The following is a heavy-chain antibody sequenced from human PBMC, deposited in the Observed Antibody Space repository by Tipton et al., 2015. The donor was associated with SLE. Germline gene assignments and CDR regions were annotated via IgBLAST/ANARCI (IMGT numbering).Heavy chain of an antibody. CDR2: IYYSGST. CDR3: AREAAAGHFDY. D-gene: IGHD6-25*01. J-gene: IGHJ4*02. CDR1: GGSISSSSYY. Sequence: TLSLTCTVSGGSISSSSYYWGWIRQPPGKGLEWIGYIYYSGSTNYNPSLKSRVTISVDTSKNQFSLKLSSVTAADTAVYYCAREAAAGHFDYWGQGTLVTVSS. V-gene: IGHV4-61*01.